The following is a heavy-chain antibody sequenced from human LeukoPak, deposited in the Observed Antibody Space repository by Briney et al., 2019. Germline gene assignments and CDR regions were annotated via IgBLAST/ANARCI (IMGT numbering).Heavy chain of an antibody. CDR2: MNPNSGNT. V-gene: IGHV1-8*01. J-gene: IGHJ3*02. CDR1: GYTFTIYD. CDR3: ARDRIVGPTDAFDI. D-gene: IGHD1-26*01. Sequence: ASVNVSCKASGYTFTIYDINWVRQATGQGLEWMGWMNPNSGNTGYAQKFQGRVTMTRNTSISTAYMELSSLRSEDTAVYYCARDRIVGPTDAFDIWGQGTMVTVSS.